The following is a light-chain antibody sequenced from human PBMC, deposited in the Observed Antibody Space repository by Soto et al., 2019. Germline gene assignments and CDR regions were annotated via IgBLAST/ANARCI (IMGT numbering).Light chain of an antibody. Sequence: EIIMTQSPATLSVSPWEVVTLSCSASQGIVDTLSWYQQKPGQAPRLLIYGASTRATDIPARFSGSGSGTEFTLTISSLQSEDFAVYYCEQYNNWPITFGQGTRLEIK. CDR1: QGIVDT. CDR3: EQYNNWPIT. V-gene: IGKV3-15*01. CDR2: GAS. J-gene: IGKJ5*01.